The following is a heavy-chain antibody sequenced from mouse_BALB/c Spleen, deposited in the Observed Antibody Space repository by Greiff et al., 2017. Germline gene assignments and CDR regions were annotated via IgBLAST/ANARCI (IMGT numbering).Heavy chain of an antibody. J-gene: IGHJ3*01. Sequence: QVQLQQSGAELVRPGSSVKISCKASGYAFSSYWMNWVKQRPGQGLEWIGQIYPGDGDTNYNGKFKGKATLTADKSSSTAYMQLSSLTSEDSAVYFCARSGGYSAWFAYWGQGTLVTVSA. CDR1: GYAFSSYW. V-gene: IGHV1-80*01. CDR2: IYPGDGDT. D-gene: IGHD2-3*01. CDR3: ARSGGYSAWFAY.